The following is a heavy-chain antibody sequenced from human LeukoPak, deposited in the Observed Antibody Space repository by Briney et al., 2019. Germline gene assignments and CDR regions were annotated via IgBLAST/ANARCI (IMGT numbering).Heavy chain of an antibody. CDR3: AGDRSFAFDN. CDR1: GFTLSSYP. D-gene: IGHD6-13*01. CDR2: ISTSSFST. J-gene: IGHJ4*02. Sequence: GGYLRLSCAASGFTLSSYPMNWVRQAPGKGLEWVSYISTSSFSTYYADSVKGRFTISRDNAKRTLYLQMNSLRDEDTAVYYCAGDRSFAFDNWGQGTLVTVSS. V-gene: IGHV3-48*02.